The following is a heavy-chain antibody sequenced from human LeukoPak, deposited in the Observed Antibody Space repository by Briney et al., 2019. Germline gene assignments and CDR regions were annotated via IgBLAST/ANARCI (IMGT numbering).Heavy chain of an antibody. D-gene: IGHD4-11*01. CDR3: ARGASNQRHYYYYMDV. V-gene: IGHV4-59*12. J-gene: IGHJ6*03. Sequence: NTSETLSLTCTVSGGSISRNYWSWIRQPPGKGLEWIGYIYYSGSTNYNPSLKSRVTISVDTSKNQFSLKLSSVTAADTAVYYCARGASNQRHYYYYMDVWGKGTTVTVSS. CDR2: IYYSGST. CDR1: GGSISRNY.